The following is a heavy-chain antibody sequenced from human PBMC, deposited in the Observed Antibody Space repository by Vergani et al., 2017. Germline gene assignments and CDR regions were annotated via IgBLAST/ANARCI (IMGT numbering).Heavy chain of an antibody. Sequence: VQLLQSGGGVIQPGGSVRLSCAASGFTFSSYGMHWVRQAPGKGLEWVALISYDGSNKYYADSVKGRFTISRDNSKNTLYLQMKSLRAEDTAVYYCAKDKSGYYTYYYYMDVWGKGTTVTVSS. CDR2: ISYDGSNK. D-gene: IGHD3-3*01. CDR1: GFTFSSYG. CDR3: AKDKSGYYTYYYYMDV. J-gene: IGHJ6*03. V-gene: IGHV3-30*18.